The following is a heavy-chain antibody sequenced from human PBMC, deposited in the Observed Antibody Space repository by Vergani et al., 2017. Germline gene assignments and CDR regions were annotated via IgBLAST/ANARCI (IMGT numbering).Heavy chain of an antibody. Sequence: QVQLVQSGAEVKKPGASVKVSCKASGYTFTSYYMHWVRQAPGQGLDWMGIINPSGGSTSYAQKFQGRVTMTRDTSTSTVYMELSSLRSEDTAVYYCARGGAGYNVFMGIMGDAFDIWGQGTMVTVSS. CDR2: INPSGGST. CDR3: ARGGAGYNVFMGIMGDAFDI. V-gene: IGHV1-46*03. CDR1: GYTFTSYY. J-gene: IGHJ3*02. D-gene: IGHD5-24*01.